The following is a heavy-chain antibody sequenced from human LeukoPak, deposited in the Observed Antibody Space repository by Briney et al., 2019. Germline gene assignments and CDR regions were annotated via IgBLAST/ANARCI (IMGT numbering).Heavy chain of an antibody. J-gene: IGHJ4*02. CDR1: GFTFSRSG. CDR2: ISGSGAST. V-gene: IGHV3-23*01. D-gene: IGHD1-26*01. Sequence: GGSLRLSCATSGFTFSRSGMTWVRQPPGKGLEWISGISGSGASTYYADSVKGRFTISRDDSRNTLYLQMNSLRGDDTAVYYCAKDVGKWESLHFFDYWGQGTLVTVSS. CDR3: AKDVGKWESLHFFDY.